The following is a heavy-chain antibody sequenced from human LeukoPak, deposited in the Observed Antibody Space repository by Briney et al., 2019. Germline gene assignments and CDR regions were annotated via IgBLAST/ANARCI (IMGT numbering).Heavy chain of an antibody. D-gene: IGHD3-22*01. V-gene: IGHV4-4*02. CDR2: IYHSGST. J-gene: IGHJ4*02. CDR1: GGSISSSNW. CDR3: ARGYYYDSSGYYQG. Sequence: SGTLSLTCAVSGGSISSSNWWSWVRQPPGKGLEWIGEIYHSGSTNYNPSLKSRVTISVDKSKNQFSLKLSSVTAADTAVYYCARGYYYDSSGYYQGWGQGTLVTVSS.